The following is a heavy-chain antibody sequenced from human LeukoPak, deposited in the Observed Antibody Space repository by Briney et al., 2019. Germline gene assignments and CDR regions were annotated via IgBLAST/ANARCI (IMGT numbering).Heavy chain of an antibody. CDR2: INHSGST. J-gene: IGHJ6*03. Sequence: SETLSLTCAVSGGTFRGFFWSWIRQPPGKGLEWISEINHSGSTNYNPSLKSRVTISVGTSKNQFSLKLSSVTAADTAVYYCARGPSLWFGELPYYYYCMDVWGKGTTVTVSS. D-gene: IGHD3-10*01. CDR3: ARGPSLWFGELPYYYYCMDV. CDR1: GGTFRGFF. V-gene: IGHV4-34*01.